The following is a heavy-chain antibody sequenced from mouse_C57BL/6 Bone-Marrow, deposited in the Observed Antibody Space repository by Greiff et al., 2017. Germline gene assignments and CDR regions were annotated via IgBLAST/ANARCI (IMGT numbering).Heavy chain of an antibody. J-gene: IGHJ2*01. CDR1: GFTFSDYY. V-gene: IGHV5-12*01. CDR3: TIDYYGSSDY. CDR2: ISNGGGST. Sequence: DVHLVESGGGLVQPGGSLKLSCAASGFTFSDYYMYWVRQTPEKRLEWVAYISNGGGSTYYPDTVKGRFTISRDNATNTQYLQMSRLKSEDTAMYYCTIDYYGSSDYWGQGTTLTVSS. D-gene: IGHD1-1*01.